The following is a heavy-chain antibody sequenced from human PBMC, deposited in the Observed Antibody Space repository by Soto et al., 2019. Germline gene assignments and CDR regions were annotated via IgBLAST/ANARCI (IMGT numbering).Heavy chain of an antibody. Sequence: ASVKVACKASGYTFTIYGISWVRQKHGQGLEWMGWISAYNGNTNYAQKLQGRVTMTTDTSTSTAYMELRSLRSDDTAVYYCARDAAGYGSGGSCYSNYWGQGTLVTVSS. CDR1: GYTFTIYG. D-gene: IGHD2-15*01. CDR3: ARDAAGYGSGGSCYSNY. CDR2: ISAYNGNT. J-gene: IGHJ4*02. V-gene: IGHV1-18*01.